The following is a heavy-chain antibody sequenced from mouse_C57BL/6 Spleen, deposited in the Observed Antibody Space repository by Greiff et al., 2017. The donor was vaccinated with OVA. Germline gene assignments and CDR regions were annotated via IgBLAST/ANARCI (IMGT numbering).Heavy chain of an antibody. J-gene: IGHJ4*01. Sequence: EVKLMESGGGLVKPGGSLKLSCAASGFTFRDYGMHWVRQAPEKGLEWVAYISSGSSTIYYADTVKGRFTISRDNAKNTLFLQMTSLRSEDTAMYYCARGSYYDYPYAMDYWGQGTSVTVSS. CDR2: ISSGSSTI. V-gene: IGHV5-17*01. CDR3: ARGSYYDYPYAMDY. D-gene: IGHD2-4*01. CDR1: GFTFRDYG.